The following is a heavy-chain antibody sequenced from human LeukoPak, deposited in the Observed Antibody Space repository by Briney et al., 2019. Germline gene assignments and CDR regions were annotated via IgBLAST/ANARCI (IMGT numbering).Heavy chain of an antibody. Sequence: GGSLRLSCAASGFTFSSYAMSWVRQAPGKGLEWVSAISGSGGSTYYADSVKGRFTISRDISKNTLYLQMNSLRAEDTAVYYCAKDRRYSSSWTAFDIWGQGTMATVSS. CDR1: GFTFSSYA. J-gene: IGHJ3*02. CDR2: ISGSGGST. D-gene: IGHD6-13*01. CDR3: AKDRRYSSSWTAFDI. V-gene: IGHV3-23*01.